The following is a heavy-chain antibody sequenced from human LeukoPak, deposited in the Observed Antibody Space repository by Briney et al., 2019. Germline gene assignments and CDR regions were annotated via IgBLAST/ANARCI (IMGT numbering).Heavy chain of an antibody. V-gene: IGHV4-38-2*01. CDR3: VRRDNTGWNYFDH. CDR2: IYYSERT. D-gene: IGHD6-19*01. CDR1: GYSISSGYY. Sequence: PSETLSLTCAVSGYSISSGYYWGWIRQPPGKGLQWIGDIYYSERTNYNPSLRSRVTISVDTSKNQLSLKLTSVLAADTAMYYCVRRDNTGWNYFDHWGQGILVTVSS. J-gene: IGHJ4*02.